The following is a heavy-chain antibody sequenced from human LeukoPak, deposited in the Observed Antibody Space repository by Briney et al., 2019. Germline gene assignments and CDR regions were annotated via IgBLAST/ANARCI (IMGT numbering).Heavy chain of an antibody. CDR2: IRYDGSNK. CDR3: AKRLATSAYYYDGTSPEDAFDI. J-gene: IGHJ3*02. D-gene: IGHD3-22*01. V-gene: IGHV3-30*02. Sequence: PGGSLRLSCAASGFTFSSYGMHWVRQAPGKGLEWVAFIRYDGSNKYYADSVKGRFTISRDNSKNTLYLQMNSLRGEDTAVYFCAKRLATSAYYYDGTSPEDAFDIWGQGTMVTVSS. CDR1: GFTFSSYG.